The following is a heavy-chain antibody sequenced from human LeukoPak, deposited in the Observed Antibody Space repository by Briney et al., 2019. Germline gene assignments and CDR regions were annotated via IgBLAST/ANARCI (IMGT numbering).Heavy chain of an antibody. D-gene: IGHD1-14*01. CDR3: ARDEGSTYNQLDS. J-gene: IGHJ5*01. V-gene: IGHV1-2*02. CDR1: GYTFDNFY. Sequence: ASVKVSCKASGYTFDNFYIHWVRQAPGQGPEWMGWINCNDGSTNFAQEFQGRVTMTRVTAMSTVYMDLSGLGPDDTAIYYCARDEGSTYNQLDSWGQGTLVTVSS. CDR2: INCNDGST.